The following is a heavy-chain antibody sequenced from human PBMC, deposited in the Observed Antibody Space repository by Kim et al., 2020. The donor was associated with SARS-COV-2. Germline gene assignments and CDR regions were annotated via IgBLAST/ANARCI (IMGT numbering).Heavy chain of an antibody. Sequence: SETLSLTCTVSGGSISSSSYYWGWIRQPPGKGLEWIGSIYYSGSTYYNPSLKSRVTISVDTSKNQFSLKLSSVTAADTAVYYCASHSDWLFDYWGQGTLVTVSS. CDR1: GGSISSSSYY. D-gene: IGHD3-9*01. V-gene: IGHV4-39*01. J-gene: IGHJ4*02. CDR2: IYYSGST. CDR3: ASHSDWLFDY.